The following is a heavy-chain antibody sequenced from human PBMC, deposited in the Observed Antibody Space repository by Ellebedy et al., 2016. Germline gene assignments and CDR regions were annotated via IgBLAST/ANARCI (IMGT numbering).Heavy chain of an antibody. V-gene: IGHV2-5*01. CDR1: GFSLRTSGVA. CDR2: VYWNDDN. Sequence: SGPTLVXPTQTLTLTCTFPGFSLRTSGVAVGCIRQPPGKALECLALVYWNDDNHYSPSLRSRLTITKDTSRNRVVLTMTNMDPVDTATYYCAHSARYYDFLTGYYSLFDYWGQGTLVTVSS. CDR3: AHSARYYDFLTGYYSLFDY. J-gene: IGHJ4*02. D-gene: IGHD3-9*01.